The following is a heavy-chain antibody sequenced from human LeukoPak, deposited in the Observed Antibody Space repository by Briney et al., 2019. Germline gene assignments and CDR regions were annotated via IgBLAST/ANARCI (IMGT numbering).Heavy chain of an antibody. CDR1: GGSISSSSYY. D-gene: IGHD2-2*01. CDR2: IYYSGST. CDR3: AGIPNCSSTSRSPPWFDY. V-gene: IGHV4-39*01. Sequence: SETLSLTCTVSGGSISSSSYYWGWIRQPPGKGLEWIGSIYYSGSTYYNPSLKSRVTISVDTSKNQFSLKLSSVTAADTAVYYCAGIPNCSSTSRSPPWFDYWGQGTLVTVSS. J-gene: IGHJ4*02.